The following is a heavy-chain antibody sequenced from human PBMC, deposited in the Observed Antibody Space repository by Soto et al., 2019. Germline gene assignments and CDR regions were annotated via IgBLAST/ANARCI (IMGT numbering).Heavy chain of an antibody. CDR2: ISSSSSYI. V-gene: IGHV3-21*01. CDR3: ARRARRGRRYYILTSYLGAFDI. D-gene: IGHD3-9*01. Sequence: EVQLVESGGGLVKPGGSLRLSCAASGFTFSSYSMNWVRQAPGKGLEWVSSISSSSSYIYYADSVKGRFTISRDNAKNSLYLQMNSLRAEDTTVYYCARRARRGRRYYILTSYLGAFDIWCQGTMVTVSS. CDR1: GFTFSSYS. J-gene: IGHJ3*02.